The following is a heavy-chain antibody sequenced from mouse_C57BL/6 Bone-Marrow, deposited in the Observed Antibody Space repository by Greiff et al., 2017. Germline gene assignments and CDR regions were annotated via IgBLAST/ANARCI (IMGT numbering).Heavy chain of an antibody. CDR3: AREGYGSSGGYFDV. Sequence: EVQVVESGGGLVKPGGSLKLSCAASGFTFSSYAMSWVRQTPEKRLEWVATISDGGSYTYYPDNVKGRFTISRDNAKNNLYLQMSQLKSEDTAMYYCAREGYGSSGGYFDVWGTGTTVTVSA. J-gene: IGHJ1*03. CDR1: GFTFSSYA. D-gene: IGHD1-1*01. V-gene: IGHV5-4*01. CDR2: ISDGGSYT.